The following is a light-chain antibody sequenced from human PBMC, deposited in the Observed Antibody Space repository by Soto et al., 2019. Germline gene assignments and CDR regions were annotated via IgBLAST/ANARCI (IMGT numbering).Light chain of an antibody. CDR3: SSYISRTFVV. Sequence: QSALTQPASVSGSPGQSITISCTGTSGDVGGYNYVSWYQRHPGKAPKLIIYEVSNRPSGVSDRFSAFKSGNTASLTISGLRAEDEAEYYCSSYISRTFVVFGGGTKLTVL. V-gene: IGLV2-14*01. CDR1: SGDVGGYNY. J-gene: IGLJ2*01. CDR2: EVS.